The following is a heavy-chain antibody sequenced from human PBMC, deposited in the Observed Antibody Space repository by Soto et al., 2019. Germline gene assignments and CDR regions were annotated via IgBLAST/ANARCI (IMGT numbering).Heavy chain of an antibody. V-gene: IGHV3-74*01. CDR2: INSDGSST. Sequence: AGGSLRLSCAASGFTFSSYWMHWVRQAPGKGLVWVSRINSDGSSTSYADSVKGRFTISRDNAKNTLYLQMNSLRAEDTAVYYCARDVAVVHYYYGMDVWGQGTTVTVSS. CDR3: ARDVAVVHYYYGMDV. CDR1: GFTFSSYW. D-gene: IGHD3-22*01. J-gene: IGHJ6*02.